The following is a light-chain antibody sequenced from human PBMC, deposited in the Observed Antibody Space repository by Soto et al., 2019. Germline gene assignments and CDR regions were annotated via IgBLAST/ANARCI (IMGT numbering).Light chain of an antibody. V-gene: IGLV1-40*01. Sequence: QSVLTQPPSVSGSPGQRVTISCTGSSSNIGACYDVYWYQQLPGTAPKLLIYGNSNRPSGVPDRFSGSKSGTTASLTISGLQAEDEADYYCRSYDSSMTAVVFGGGTKLTVL. CDR1: SSNIGACYD. J-gene: IGLJ2*01. CDR2: GNS. CDR3: RSYDSSMTAVV.